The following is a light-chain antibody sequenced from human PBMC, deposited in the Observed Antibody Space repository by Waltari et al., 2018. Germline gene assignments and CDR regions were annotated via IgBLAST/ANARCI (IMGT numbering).Light chain of an antibody. Sequence: QLVLTQSPSASASLGASVKIPCTLSSEPSLYDIAWHQQHRERGPRFLMRLNSDGSHTKGDGIPDRFSGSSSGAERYLIISSLQYEDEADYYCQTWDPYIVVFGGGTKLTVL. V-gene: IGLV4-69*01. CDR1: SEPSLYD. CDR3: QTWDPYIVV. CDR2: LNSDGSH. J-gene: IGLJ2*01.